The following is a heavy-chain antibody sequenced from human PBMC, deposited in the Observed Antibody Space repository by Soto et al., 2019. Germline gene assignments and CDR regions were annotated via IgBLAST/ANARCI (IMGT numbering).Heavy chain of an antibody. V-gene: IGHV4-31*03. CDR2: IYYSGST. CDR3: ASTYSSSWYVEPNWLDP. CDR1: GGSISSGGYY. J-gene: IGHJ5*02. Sequence: SETLSLTCTVSGGSISSGGYYWSWIRQHPGKGLEWIGYIYYSGSTYYNPSLKSRVTISVDTSKNQFSLKLSSVTAADTAVYYCASTYSSSWYVEPNWLDPWGQGTMVTVYS. D-gene: IGHD6-13*01.